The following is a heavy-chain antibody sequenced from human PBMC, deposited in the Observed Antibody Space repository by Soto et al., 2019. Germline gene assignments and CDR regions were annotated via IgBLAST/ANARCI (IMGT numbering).Heavy chain of an antibody. CDR2: ISAYNGNT. J-gene: IGHJ5*02. V-gene: IGHV1-18*01. Sequence: ASVKVSCKASGYTFTSHGISWVRQAPGQGLEWMGWISAYNGNTNYAQKLQGRVTMTTDTSTSTAYMELRSLRSDDTAVYYCARGTSDSGYYDILTGYPSNWFDPWGQGTLVIVSS. CDR3: ARGTSDSGYYDILTGYPSNWFDP. D-gene: IGHD3-9*01. CDR1: GYTFTSHG.